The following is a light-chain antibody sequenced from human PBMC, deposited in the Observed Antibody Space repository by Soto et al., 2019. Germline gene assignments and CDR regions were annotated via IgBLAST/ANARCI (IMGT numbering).Light chain of an antibody. V-gene: IGKV3-20*01. J-gene: IGKJ3*01. CDR3: QQFGSSPGFT. CDR2: AAS. Sequence: EIVLTQSPGTLSLSPGERATLSCRASQSINNSYLAWYQQKPGQAPGLLIYAASSRATGIPDRFSGSGAGTDFSLTISRLEPEDVAVYYCQQFGSSPGFTFGPGTKVDIK. CDR1: QSINNSY.